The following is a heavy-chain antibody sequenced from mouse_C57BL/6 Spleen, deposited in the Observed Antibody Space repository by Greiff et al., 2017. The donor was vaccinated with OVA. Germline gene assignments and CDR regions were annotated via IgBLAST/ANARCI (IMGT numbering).Heavy chain of an antibody. J-gene: IGHJ4*01. D-gene: IGHD1-1*01. CDR2: INPSTGGT. CDR3: AREYYGSSYYAMDY. Sequence: DVQLQESGPELVKPGASVKISCKASGYSFTGYYMNWVKQSPEKSLEWIGEINPSTGGTTYNQKFKAKATLTVDKSSSTAYMQLKSLTSEDSAVYYCAREYYGSSYYAMDYWGQGTSVTVSS. CDR1: GYSFTGYY. V-gene: IGHV1-42*01.